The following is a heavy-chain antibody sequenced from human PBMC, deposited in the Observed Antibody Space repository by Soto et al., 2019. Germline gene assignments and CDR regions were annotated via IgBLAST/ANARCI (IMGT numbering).Heavy chain of an antibody. CDR3: ATPGIAVAGTPSGAFDI. J-gene: IGHJ3*02. D-gene: IGHD6-19*01. Sequence: PGESLKISCKGSGYRFTSYWIGWVRQITGKGLEGMGIIYPGDSDTRYSPSFQGQVTISADKSISTAYLQWSSLKASDTAMYYCATPGIAVAGTPSGAFDIWGQGTMVTRLL. V-gene: IGHV5-51*01. CDR1: GYRFTSYW. CDR2: IYPGDSDT.